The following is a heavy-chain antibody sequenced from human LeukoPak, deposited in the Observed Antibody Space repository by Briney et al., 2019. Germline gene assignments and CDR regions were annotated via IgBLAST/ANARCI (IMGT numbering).Heavy chain of an antibody. Sequence: PGGSLRLSCAASRFTFSSYWMSWVREAPGKGLEWVAIINQDGSEKYYLDSVKGRFTISRDNAKNSLYLQMNSLRAEDTAVFYCARDRGPSNWYFDYWGQGTLVTVSS. D-gene: IGHD6-13*01. CDR3: ARDRGPSNWYFDY. CDR1: RFTFSSYW. V-gene: IGHV3-7*01. CDR2: INQDGSEK. J-gene: IGHJ4*02.